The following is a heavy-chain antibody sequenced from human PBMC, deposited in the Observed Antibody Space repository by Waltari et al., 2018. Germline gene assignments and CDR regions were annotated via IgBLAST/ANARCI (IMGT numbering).Heavy chain of an antibody. J-gene: IGHJ4*02. CDR3: ASNLVGAAVDY. D-gene: IGHD1-26*01. V-gene: IGHV4-38-2*01. CDR1: GYSISSGYY. CDR2: SYHSGSN. Sequence: QVQLQESGPGLVKPSETLSLTCAVSGYSISSGYYWGWIRQPPGKGLEWIGSSYHSGSNYYNPSLKSRVTISVDTSKNQFSLKLSSVTAADTAVYYCASNLVGAAVDYWGQGTLVTVSS.